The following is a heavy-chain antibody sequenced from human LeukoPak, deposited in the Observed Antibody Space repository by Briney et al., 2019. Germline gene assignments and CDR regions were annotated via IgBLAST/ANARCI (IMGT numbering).Heavy chain of an antibody. CDR1: GYSISSGYY. V-gene: IGHV4-38-2*02. CDR3: ARDRGGYQNDY. Sequence: SETLSLTCTVSGYSISSGYYWGWIRPPPGKGLEWIGSIYHSGSTYYNPSLKSRVTISVDTSKNQFSLKLSSVTAADTAVYYCARDRGGYQNDYWGQGTLVTVSS. J-gene: IGHJ4*02. D-gene: IGHD5-18*01. CDR2: IYHSGST.